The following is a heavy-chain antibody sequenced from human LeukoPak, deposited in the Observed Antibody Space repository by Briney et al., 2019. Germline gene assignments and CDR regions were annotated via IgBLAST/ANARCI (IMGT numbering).Heavy chain of an antibody. D-gene: IGHD3-22*01. J-gene: IGHJ4*02. CDR2: ISSSGSTI. V-gene: IGHV3-48*03. CDR1: GFTFSSYE. Sequence: PGGSPRLSCAASGFTFSSYEMNWVRQAPGKGLEWVSYISSSGSTIYYADSVKGRFTISRDNAKNSLYLQMNSLRAEDTAVYYCAREYLEYYYDSSGYYDYWGQGTLVTVSS. CDR3: AREYLEYYYDSSGYYDY.